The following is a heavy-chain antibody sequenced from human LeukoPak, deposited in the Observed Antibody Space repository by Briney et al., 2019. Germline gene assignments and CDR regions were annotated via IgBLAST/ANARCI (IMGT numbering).Heavy chain of an antibody. CDR1: GFTFSSYA. J-gene: IGHJ4*01. CDR2: ISYDGSNK. V-gene: IGHV3-30-3*01. D-gene: IGHD2-2*01. CDR3: AEDQKLQPFHY. Sequence: GGSLRLSCAASGFTFSSYAMHWVRQAPGKGLEWVAVISYDGSNKYYADSVKGRFTISRDNSKNTLYLQMNSLRAEDTAVYYCAEDQKLQPFHYWGHGTLVTVSS.